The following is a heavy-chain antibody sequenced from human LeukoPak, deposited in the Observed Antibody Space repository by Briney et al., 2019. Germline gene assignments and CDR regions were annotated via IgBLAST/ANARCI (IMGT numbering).Heavy chain of an antibody. D-gene: IGHD5-24*01. V-gene: IGHV3-7*01. Sequence: GGSRRPSCEGSGFTLSSNWMSWVRRAPGKGLGWVPTINKDGSEIYYVDSVKGRFTISRDNAKNSLYLQMNSLRAEDTAVYYCARGQVEMATTYAFDIWGQGTMVTVSS. CDR2: INKDGSEI. J-gene: IGHJ3*02. CDR1: GFTLSSNW. CDR3: ARGQVEMATTYAFDI.